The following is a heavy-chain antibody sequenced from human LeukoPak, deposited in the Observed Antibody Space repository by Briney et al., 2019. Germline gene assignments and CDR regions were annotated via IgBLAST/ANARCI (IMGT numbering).Heavy chain of an antibody. V-gene: IGHV3-48*03. D-gene: IGHD1-26*01. Sequence: GGSLRLSCAASGFTFSSYEMNWVRQAPGKGLEWVSYISSSGSTIYYADSVKGRFTISRDNAKNSLYLQMNSLRAEDTAVYYCARVLSGSYFDWGQGTLVTVSS. J-gene: IGHJ4*02. CDR1: GFTFSSYE. CDR3: ARVLSGSYFD. CDR2: ISSSGSTI.